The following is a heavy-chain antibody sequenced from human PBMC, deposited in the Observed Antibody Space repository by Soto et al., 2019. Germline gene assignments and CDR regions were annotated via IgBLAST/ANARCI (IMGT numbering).Heavy chain of an antibody. V-gene: IGHV1-2*04. CDR2: INPNSGGT. D-gene: IGHD3-22*01. CDR1: GYTFTGYY. Sequence: GASVKVSCKASGYTFTGYYMHWVRQAPGQGLEWMGWINPNSGGTNYAQKFQGWVTMTRDTSISTAYMELSRLRSDDTAVYYCARVRKYYYDSSGSPDAFDIWGQGTMVTVSS. CDR3: ARVRKYYYDSSGSPDAFDI. J-gene: IGHJ3*02.